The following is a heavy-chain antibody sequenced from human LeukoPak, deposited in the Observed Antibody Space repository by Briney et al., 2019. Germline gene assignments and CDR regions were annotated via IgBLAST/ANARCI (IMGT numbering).Heavy chain of an antibody. CDR1: GFTFDDYG. CDR2: ISSSSSYI. V-gene: IGHV3-21*01. J-gene: IGHJ4*02. CDR3: AREVLFDY. Sequence: PGGSLRLSCAASGFTFDDYGMNWVLQAPGKGLEWVSAISSSSSYIYYADSVKGRFTISRDNAKNSLYLQMNSLRAEDTAVYYCAREVLFDYWGQGTLVTVSS.